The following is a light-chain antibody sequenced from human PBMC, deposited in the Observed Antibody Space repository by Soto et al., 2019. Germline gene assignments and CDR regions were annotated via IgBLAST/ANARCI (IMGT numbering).Light chain of an antibody. CDR3: QQLFDSPIT. CDR1: QSISSW. CDR2: AAS. Sequence: DIQMTQSPSTLSASVGDIVTITFRASQSISSWLAWYQQKPGKAPKLLIYAASTLESGVPSRFSATVSGTEFSLTITSLQPEDFATYYCQQLFDSPITFGQGTRLEIK. J-gene: IGKJ5*01. V-gene: IGKV1-5*01.